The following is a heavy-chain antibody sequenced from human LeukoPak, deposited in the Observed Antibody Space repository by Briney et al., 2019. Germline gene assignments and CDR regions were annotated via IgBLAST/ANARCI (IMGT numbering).Heavy chain of an antibody. CDR1: GYTFTDHD. CDR2: INPNSGGT. Sequence: ASVKVSCKASGYTFTDHDINWVRQAPGQGLEWMGWINPNSGGTNYAQKFQGRVTMTRDTSISTAYMELSRLRSDDTAVYYCASQLAHYFDYWGQEPWSPSPQ. D-gene: IGHD6-6*01. V-gene: IGHV1-2*02. CDR3: ASQLAHYFDY. J-gene: IGHJ4*01.